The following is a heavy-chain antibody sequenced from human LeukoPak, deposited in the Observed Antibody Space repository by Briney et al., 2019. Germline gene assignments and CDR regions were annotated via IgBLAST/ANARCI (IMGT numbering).Heavy chain of an antibody. V-gene: IGHV1-8*01. CDR2: MNPNSGNT. D-gene: IGHD3-22*01. J-gene: IGHJ4*02. CDR3: ARVFDSSGYYPYYFDY. Sequence: GASVKVSCKASGYTFTSYDINWVQQATGQGLEWMGWMNPNSGNTGYAQKFQGRVTMTRNTSISTAYMELSSLRSEDTAVYYCARVFDSSGYYPYYFDYWGQGTLVTVSS. CDR1: GYTFTSYD.